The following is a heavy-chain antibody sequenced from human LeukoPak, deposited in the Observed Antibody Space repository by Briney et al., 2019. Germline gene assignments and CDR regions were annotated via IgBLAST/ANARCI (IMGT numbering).Heavy chain of an antibody. Sequence: GASVKVSCKASGYTFPTYGINWVRQATGQGLEWMGWMNPNSGNTGYAQKFQGRVTITRNTSISTAYMELSSLRSEDTAVYYCARAGGIRTGTNYHGYWGQRTLVTVSS. CDR1: GYTFPTYG. J-gene: IGHJ4*02. CDR3: ARAGGIRTGTNYHGY. V-gene: IGHV1-8*03. D-gene: IGHD1/OR15-1a*01. CDR2: MNPNSGNT.